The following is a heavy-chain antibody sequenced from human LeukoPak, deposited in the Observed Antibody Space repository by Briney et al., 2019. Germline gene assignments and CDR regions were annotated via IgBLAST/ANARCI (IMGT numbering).Heavy chain of an antibody. V-gene: IGHV3-53*01. CDR2: IYSGGST. D-gene: IGHD2-2*01. Sequence: GGSLRLSCAASGSTVSSNYMSWVRQAPGKGLEWVSVIYSGGSTYYADSVKGRFTISRDNSKNTLYLQMNSLRAEDTAVYYCARGEYCSSTSCYDAFDIWGQGTMVTVSS. CDR1: GSTVSSNY. CDR3: ARGEYCSSTSCYDAFDI. J-gene: IGHJ3*02.